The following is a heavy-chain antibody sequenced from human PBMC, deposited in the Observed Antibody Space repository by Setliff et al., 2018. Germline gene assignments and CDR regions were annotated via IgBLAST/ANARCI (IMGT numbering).Heavy chain of an antibody. Sequence: PGGSLRLSCAASGLTFSDAWMNWVRQTSGKGLEWVGRVKRNSDGATTDYAAPVKGRFTISRDDSKGIVYLQMNNLQSADTAVYYCSVDCAGSTSCYEKFHGWGQGTLVTVSS. CDR2: VKRNSDGATT. V-gene: IGHV3-15*01. CDR1: GLTFSDAW. J-gene: IGHJ1*01. D-gene: IGHD2-2*01. CDR3: SVDCAGSTSCYEKFHG.